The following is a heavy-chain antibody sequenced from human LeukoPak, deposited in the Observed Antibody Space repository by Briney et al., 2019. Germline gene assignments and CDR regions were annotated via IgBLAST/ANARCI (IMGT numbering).Heavy chain of an antibody. J-gene: IGHJ4*02. CDR2: INSDGSST. CDR3: ARINYYGSGTWSDY. CDR1: GFTFSSYG. V-gene: IGHV3-74*01. D-gene: IGHD3-10*01. Sequence: GRSLRLSCAASGFTFSSYGMHWVRQAPGKGLVWVSRINSDGSSTSYADSVKGRFTISRDNAKNTLYLQMNSLRAEDTAVYYCARINYYGSGTWSDYWGQGTLVTVSS.